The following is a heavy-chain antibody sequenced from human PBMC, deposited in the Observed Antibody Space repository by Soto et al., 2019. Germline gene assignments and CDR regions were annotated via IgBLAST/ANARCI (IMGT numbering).Heavy chain of an antibody. CDR3: ARDREAADYYYYGMDV. CDR2: ISSSSSYI. V-gene: IGHV3-21*01. D-gene: IGHD6-13*01. CDR1: GFTFSSYS. J-gene: IGHJ6*02. Sequence: GGSLRLSCAASGFTFSSYSMNWVRQAPGKGLEWVSSISSSSSYIYYADSVKGRFTISRDNAKNSLYLQMNSLRAEDTAVYYCARDREAADYYYYGMDVWGQGTTVTVSS.